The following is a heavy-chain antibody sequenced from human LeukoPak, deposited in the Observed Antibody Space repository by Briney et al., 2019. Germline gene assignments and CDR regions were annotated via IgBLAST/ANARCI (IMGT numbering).Heavy chain of an antibody. J-gene: IGHJ6*02. Sequence: GGSLRLSCAASAFTFSSYAMSWVRQAPGKGLEWVSAISGSGGSTYYADSVKGRFTISRDNSKNTLYLQMNSLRAEDTAVYYSAKGGTHILISFSGYGMDVWGQGTTVTVSS. D-gene: IGHD3-16*01. V-gene: IGHV3-23*01. CDR1: AFTFSSYA. CDR3: AKGGTHILISFSGYGMDV. CDR2: ISGSGGST.